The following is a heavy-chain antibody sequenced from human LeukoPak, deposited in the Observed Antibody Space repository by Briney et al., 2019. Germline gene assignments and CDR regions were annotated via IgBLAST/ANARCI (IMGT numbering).Heavy chain of an antibody. J-gene: IGHJ4*02. CDR3: ARWTITYLDY. CDR2: SNPSGGSS. D-gene: IGHD1-14*01. Sequence: ASVKVSCKASGYTFTSYYIHWVRQAPGQGLEWMGISNPSGGSSNYAQKFQGRVTMTRDTSTSTVYMELSSLRSEDTAVYYCARWTITYLDYWGQGTLVTASS. CDR1: GYTFTSYY. V-gene: IGHV1-46*01.